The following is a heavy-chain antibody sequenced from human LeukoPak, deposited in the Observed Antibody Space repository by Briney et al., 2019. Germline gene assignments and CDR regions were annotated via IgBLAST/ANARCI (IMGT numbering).Heavy chain of an antibody. D-gene: IGHD1-1*01. CDR1: AFSLSAYN. J-gene: IGHJ6*03. V-gene: IGHV3-21*01. CDR2: ISYTGTYI. CDR3: ARDLSHTGVLYYMDV. Sequence: NPGGSLRLSCAASAFSLSAYNMNWVRQAPGKGLEWVSSISYTGTYIYYADSVKGRFTISRDNAQNSLYLQMNSLRAEDTAVYYCARDLSHTGVLYYMDVWGKGTTVTVS.